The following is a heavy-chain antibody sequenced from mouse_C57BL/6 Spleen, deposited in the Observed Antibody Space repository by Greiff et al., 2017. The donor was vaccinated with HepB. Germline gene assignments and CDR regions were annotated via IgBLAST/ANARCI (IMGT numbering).Heavy chain of an antibody. D-gene: IGHD1-1*01. V-gene: IGHV1-22*01. CDR3: ARDYYGSSFHAMDY. CDR1: GYTFTDYN. CDR2: INPNNGGT. J-gene: IGHJ4*01. Sequence: SGPELVKPGASVKMSCKASGYTFTDYNMHWVKQSHGKSLEWIGYINPNNGGTSYNQKFKGKATLTVNKSYSTAYMELRSLTSEDSAVYYCARDYYGSSFHAMDYWGQGTSVTVSS.